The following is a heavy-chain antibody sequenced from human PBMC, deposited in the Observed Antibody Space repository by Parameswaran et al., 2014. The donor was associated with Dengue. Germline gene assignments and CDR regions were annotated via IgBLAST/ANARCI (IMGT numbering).Heavy chain of an antibody. J-gene: IGHJ4*02. CDR3: ARAYTLRIQLVDY. Sequence: WVRQAPGQRLEWMGRINPNSGDTKYAQKFQGRVTMTRDTSITTAYMGLSRLRSDDTAVYYCARAYTLRIQLVDYWGQGTLVTVSS. CDR2: INPNSGDT. D-gene: IGHD5-18*01. V-gene: IGHV1-2*06.